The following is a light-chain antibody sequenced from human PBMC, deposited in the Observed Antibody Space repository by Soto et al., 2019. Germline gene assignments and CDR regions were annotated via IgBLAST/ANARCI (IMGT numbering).Light chain of an antibody. CDR3: QQYVSRT. CDR2: GAS. J-gene: IGKJ1*01. Sequence: EIVLTQSPGTLSVSPWERATLSCRASQSIRSNYLAWYQQKPGQAPRILIYGASSRATGIPDRFSGSVSGTDFTLTISRLEPEDSAIYYCQQYVSRTFGQGNKVEIK. CDR1: QSIRSNY. V-gene: IGKV3-20*01.